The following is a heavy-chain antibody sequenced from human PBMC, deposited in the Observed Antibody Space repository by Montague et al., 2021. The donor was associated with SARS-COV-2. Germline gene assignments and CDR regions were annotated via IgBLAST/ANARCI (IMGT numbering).Heavy chain of an antibody. Sequence: SETLSLTCAVSGYSISSSNWWGWIRPPPGKGLEWIGYIYYSGSIYYNPSLKSRVTMSVDTSKNQFSLKLSSVTAVDTAVYYCARSPCSSTSCYAGWFDPWGQGTLVTVSP. CDR2: IYYSGSI. CDR1: GYSISSSNW. J-gene: IGHJ5*02. CDR3: ARSPCSSTSCYAGWFDP. D-gene: IGHD2-2*01. V-gene: IGHV4-28*05.